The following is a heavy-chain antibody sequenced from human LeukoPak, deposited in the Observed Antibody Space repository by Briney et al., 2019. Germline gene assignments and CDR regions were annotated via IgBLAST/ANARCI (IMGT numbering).Heavy chain of an antibody. CDR3: ARVRDSGYYDFDY. CDR2: IYYSGIT. CDR1: GGSIRSYY. J-gene: IGHJ4*02. D-gene: IGHD3-22*01. V-gene: IGHV4-59*01. Sequence: SETQSLTCTVSGGSIRSYYWSWIRQSPGKGLDWIGYIYYSGITNYNPSLKSRVTISVDTSKNQFSLKLSSVTAADTAVYYCARVRDSGYYDFDYWGQGTLVTVSS.